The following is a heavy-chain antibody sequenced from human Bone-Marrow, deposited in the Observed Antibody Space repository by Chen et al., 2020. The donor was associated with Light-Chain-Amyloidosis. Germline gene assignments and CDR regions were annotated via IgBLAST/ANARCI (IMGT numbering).Heavy chain of an antibody. CDR1: GDSLTDLA. D-gene: IGHD3-22*01. Sequence: QVQLVQSGAEVKRPGASVKVSCKVSGDSLTDLAIHWVRQAPGKGLEWVGGFDPEDEEMMYGQKFQGRVRMIEETSTATAYMELTSLTSEDTAIYYCATDVDVGDYYETGFNYWGQGTLVTVSS. CDR2: FDPEDEEM. J-gene: IGHJ4*02. V-gene: IGHV1-24*01. CDR3: ATDVDVGDYYETGFNY.